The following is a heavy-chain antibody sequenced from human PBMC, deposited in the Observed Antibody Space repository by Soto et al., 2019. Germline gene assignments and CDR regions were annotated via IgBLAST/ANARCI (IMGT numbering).Heavy chain of an antibody. D-gene: IGHD3-10*01. CDR2: INHSGST. Sequence: SETLSLTCAVYGGPFSGYYWTWIRQPPGTGLEWIGEINHSGSTNYNPSLKSRVTISVDTSKNQFSLKLSSVTAADTAAYYCARYYGSGTAYYYYGMDVWGQGTTVTVSS. J-gene: IGHJ6*02. V-gene: IGHV4-34*01. CDR3: ARYYGSGTAYYYYGMDV. CDR1: GGPFSGYY.